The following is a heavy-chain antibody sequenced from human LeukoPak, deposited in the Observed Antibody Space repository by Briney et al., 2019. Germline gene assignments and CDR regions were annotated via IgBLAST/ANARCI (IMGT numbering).Heavy chain of an antibody. D-gene: IGHD3-22*01. CDR2: INHRGST. Sequence: PSETLSLTCSVYGGLFSGCYWSWIRQPPGKGLEWIGEINHRGSTNYNPSLTSRVSISVDTSKNQFSLKLSSVTAADTAVYYCARWYYYDSSGYYYRYYYYGLDVWGQGTTVTVSS. CDR3: ARWYYYDSSGYYYRYYYYGLDV. J-gene: IGHJ6*02. V-gene: IGHV4-34*01. CDR1: GGLFSGCY.